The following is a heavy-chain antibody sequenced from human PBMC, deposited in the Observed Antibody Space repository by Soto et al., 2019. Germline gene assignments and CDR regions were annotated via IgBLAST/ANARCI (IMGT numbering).Heavy chain of an antibody. V-gene: IGHV4-61*01. CDR1: GGSVNTAPYY. Sequence: QVQLQESGPGLVKPSETLSLTCTVSGGSVNTAPYYWSWIRQPPGKALEWIGYIYYSGSTNYNPSLKSPVSISLDTSKNQFSLNLSSVAAADTAVYFCARDHHSFYDTSGYYPYFDYWGPGTLVTVSS. CDR2: IYYSGST. D-gene: IGHD3-22*01. J-gene: IGHJ4*02. CDR3: ARDHHSFYDTSGYYPYFDY.